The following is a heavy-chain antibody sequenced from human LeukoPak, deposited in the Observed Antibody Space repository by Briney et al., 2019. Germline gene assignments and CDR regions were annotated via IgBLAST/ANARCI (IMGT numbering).Heavy chain of an antibody. J-gene: IGHJ4*02. Sequence: QSGGSLRLPCAASGLIFSRYWMSWVRQAPGKGLEWVANIKQDGTETYYVDSVKGRFAISRDNAKNSLYLQMNSLRAEDTAVYYCASWNYEQRTGWYYLDYWGQGTLVTVSS. V-gene: IGHV3-7*05. CDR1: GLIFSRYW. D-gene: IGHD6-19*01. CDR3: ASWNYEQRTGWYYLDY. CDR2: IKQDGTET.